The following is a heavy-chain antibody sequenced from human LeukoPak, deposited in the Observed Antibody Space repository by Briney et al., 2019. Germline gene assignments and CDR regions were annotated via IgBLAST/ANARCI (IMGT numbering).Heavy chain of an antibody. CDR1: GGSISSYY. V-gene: IGHV4-59*01. Sequence: SETLSLTCTVSGGSISSYYWSWIRQPPGKGLEWIGYIYYSGSTNYNPSLKSRVTISVDTSKNQFSLKLSSVTAADTAVYYCARSDYYGSGSYYYYYYYRDVWGKGTTVTISS. CDR3: ARSDYYGSGSYYYYYYYRDV. CDR2: IYYSGST. D-gene: IGHD3-10*01. J-gene: IGHJ6*03.